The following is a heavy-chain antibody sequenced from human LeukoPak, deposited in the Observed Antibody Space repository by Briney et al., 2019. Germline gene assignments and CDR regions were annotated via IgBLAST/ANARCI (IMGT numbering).Heavy chain of an antibody. D-gene: IGHD2-15*01. V-gene: IGHV1-46*01. CDR3: ARGSSGYCSAASCFRPEDAFGI. J-gene: IGHJ3*02. CDR1: GYTFTSYY. Sequence: ASVKVSCKASGYTFTSYYMHWVRQAPGQGLEWMGIINPSGGSTSYAQKFQGRVTMTRDTSTSTVYMELSSLRSEDTAVYYCARGSSGYCSAASCFRPEDAFGIWGQGTVVTVS. CDR2: INPSGGST.